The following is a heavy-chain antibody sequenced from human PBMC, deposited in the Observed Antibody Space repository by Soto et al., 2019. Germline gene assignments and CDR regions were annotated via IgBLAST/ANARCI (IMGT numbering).Heavy chain of an antibody. D-gene: IGHD2-21*01. Sequence: ASVKVSCKASGYTFSGYSITWVRQAPGQGLEWMGRISGYNGNTNYARTLRGRLTLTTDTSTSTAYMELRSLTSDDTAVYYCARDVFCGGAPACPDMDVWGQGTTVTISS. J-gene: IGHJ6*02. CDR1: GYTFSGYS. CDR3: ARDVFCGGAPACPDMDV. CDR2: ISGYNGNT. V-gene: IGHV1-18*04.